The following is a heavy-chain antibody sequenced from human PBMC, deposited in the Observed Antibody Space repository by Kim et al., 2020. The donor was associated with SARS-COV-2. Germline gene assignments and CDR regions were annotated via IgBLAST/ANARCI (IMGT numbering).Heavy chain of an antibody. CDR3: AINTWDSGMY. J-gene: IGHJ4*02. CDR1: GFTFSWHW. Sequence: GGSLRLSCAASGFTFSWHWMSWVRQTPGKGLEWMANINQDGNEKYYVDSVKGRFTISRDNAKNSLYLQMSSLRAEDTAVYYCAINTWDSGMYWGQGTLVTVSS. V-gene: IGHV3-7*01. D-gene: IGHD3-10*01. CDR2: INQDGNEK.